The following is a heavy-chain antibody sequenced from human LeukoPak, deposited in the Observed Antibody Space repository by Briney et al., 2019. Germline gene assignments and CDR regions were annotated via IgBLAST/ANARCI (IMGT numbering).Heavy chain of an antibody. J-gene: IGHJ3*02. CDR1: GGPISSDY. D-gene: IGHD6-6*01. CDR2: IYYSGTT. V-gene: IGHV4-59*01. Sequence: SETLSLTCTVSGGPISSDYWSWIRQPPGKALEWIGYIYYSGTTNCNPSLKSRVTISVDTSKNQFSLKLSSVTAADTAVYYCARDRRSSDAFDIWGQGTMVTVSS. CDR3: ARDRRSSDAFDI.